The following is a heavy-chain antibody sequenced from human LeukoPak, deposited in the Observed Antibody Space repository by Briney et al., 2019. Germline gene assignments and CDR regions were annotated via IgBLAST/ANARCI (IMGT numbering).Heavy chain of an antibody. V-gene: IGHV1-69*05. CDR1: GGTFSSYA. Sequence: SVKVSCKASGGTFSSYAISWVRQAPGQGLEWMGRIIPIFGTANYVQKFQGRVTITTDESTSTAYMELSSLRSEDTAVYYCAREGPPRGSGSYYNLFDYWGQGTLVTVSS. D-gene: IGHD3-10*01. CDR3: AREGPPRGSGSYYNLFDY. J-gene: IGHJ4*02. CDR2: IIPIFGTA.